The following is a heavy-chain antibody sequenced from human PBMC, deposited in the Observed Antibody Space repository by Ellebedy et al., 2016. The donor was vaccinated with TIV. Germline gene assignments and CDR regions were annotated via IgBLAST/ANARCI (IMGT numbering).Heavy chain of an antibody. V-gene: IGHV3-48*01. J-gene: IGHJ4*02. CDR1: GFTFNSYS. D-gene: IGHD3-22*01. CDR2: ISKSDTT. CDR3: ARDAMIWIFDS. Sequence: PGGSLRLSCAGPGFTFNSYSMNWVRLAPGKGLEWISYISKSDTTYYADSVRGRFTISRDNAKRSLYLQMNSLRLEDTAVYYCARDAMIWIFDSWGQGTLVTVSS.